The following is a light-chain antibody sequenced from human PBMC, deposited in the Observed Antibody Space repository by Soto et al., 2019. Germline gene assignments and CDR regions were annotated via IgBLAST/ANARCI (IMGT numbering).Light chain of an antibody. CDR1: SSDIGGGYD. CDR3: QSYDSSLSGHVV. J-gene: IGLJ2*01. V-gene: IGLV1-40*01. CDR2: GDT. Sequence: QLVLTQPPSVSGAPGQRVTISCAGSSSDIGGGYDVHWYQHLPGSVPKLLIYGDTNRPSGVPDRFSGSKSGTSASLAITGLQAEDEADYYCQSYDSSLSGHVVFGGGTKLTV.